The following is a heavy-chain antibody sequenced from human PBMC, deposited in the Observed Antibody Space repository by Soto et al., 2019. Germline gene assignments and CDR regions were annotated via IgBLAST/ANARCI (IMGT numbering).Heavy chain of an antibody. Sequence: ASVKVSCKASGYNFTKYAIYWVRQAPRQRLEWLGWINGGNDKTGYSQRFQGRLTITKKTSATTAFMELSSLTSEDTAVYYCARVCYFDSDGFPRSYDYWGQATLVTVYS. CDR2: INGGNDKT. CDR3: ARVCYFDSDGFPRSYDY. D-gene: IGHD3-22*01. J-gene: IGHJ4*02. V-gene: IGHV1-3*01. CDR1: GYNFTKYA.